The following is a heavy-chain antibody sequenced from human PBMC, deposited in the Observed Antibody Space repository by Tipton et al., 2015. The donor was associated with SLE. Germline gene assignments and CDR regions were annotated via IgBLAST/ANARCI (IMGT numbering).Heavy chain of an antibody. CDR1: GGSISSYY. D-gene: IGHD3-22*01. V-gene: IGHV4-59*01. Sequence: TLSLTCTVSGGSISSYYWSWIRQPPGKGLEWIGYIYYSGSTNYNPSLKSRVTISVDTSKNQFSLKLSSVTAADTAVYYCARGNYDSSGYLVYYYYYGMDVWGQGTTVTVPS. CDR2: IYYSGST. J-gene: IGHJ6*02. CDR3: ARGNYDSSGYLVYYYYYGMDV.